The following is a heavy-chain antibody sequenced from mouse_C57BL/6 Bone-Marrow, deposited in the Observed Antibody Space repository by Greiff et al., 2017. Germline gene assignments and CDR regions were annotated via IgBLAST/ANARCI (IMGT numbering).Heavy chain of an antibody. D-gene: IGHD1-1*01. V-gene: IGHV1-80*01. CDR2: IYPGDGDT. CDR3: ARWGYGSSYWYGDV. CDR1: GYAFSSYW. Sequence: VQLQQSGAELVKPGASVKISCKASGYAFSSYWMNWVKQRPGKGLEWIGQIYPGDGDTNYNGKFKGKATLTADKSSSTAYMQLSSLTSEDSAVYFCARWGYGSSYWYGDVWGTGTTVTVSS. J-gene: IGHJ1*03.